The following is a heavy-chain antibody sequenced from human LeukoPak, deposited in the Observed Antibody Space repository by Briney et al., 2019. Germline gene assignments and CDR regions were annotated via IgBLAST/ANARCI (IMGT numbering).Heavy chain of an antibody. Sequence: ASVKVSCKASGYTFTGYYMHWVRQAPGQGLEWMGWINPNSGDSNIAQNFQIRVTMTRDKSISTIYMELSRLRSDDTAVYYCARGPGGGYDWLGHWGQGTLVTVSS. CDR2: INPNSGDS. D-gene: IGHD5-12*01. CDR3: ARGPGGGYDWLGH. CDR1: GYTFTGYY. J-gene: IGHJ4*02. V-gene: IGHV1-2*02.